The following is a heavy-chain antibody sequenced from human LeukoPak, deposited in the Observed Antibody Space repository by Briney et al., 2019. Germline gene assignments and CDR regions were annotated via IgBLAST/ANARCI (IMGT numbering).Heavy chain of an antibody. CDR2: TYYRSKWYN. D-gene: IGHD2-15*01. CDR3: ARDGARYCSGGSCYNFDY. CDR1: GDSVSSNSAA. Sequence: SQTLSLTCAISGDSVSSNSAAWNWIRQSPSGGLEWLGRTYYRSKWYNDYAVSVRSRITINPDTSKNQFSLQLNSVTPEDTAVYYCARDGARYCSGGSCYNFDYWGQGTLVTVSS. V-gene: IGHV6-1*01. J-gene: IGHJ4*02.